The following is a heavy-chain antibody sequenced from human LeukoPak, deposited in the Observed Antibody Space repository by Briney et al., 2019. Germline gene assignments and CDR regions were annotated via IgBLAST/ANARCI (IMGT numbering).Heavy chain of an antibody. Sequence: PSGTLSLTCTVSGGSISSYYWSWIRQPPGKGLEWIGYIYYSGSTNYNPSLKSRVTISVDTSKNQFSLKLSSVTAADTAVYYCARAIWFGEGGYYYYYMDVWGKGTTVTVSS. D-gene: IGHD3-10*01. CDR2: IYYSGST. CDR1: GGSISSYY. V-gene: IGHV4-59*01. CDR3: ARAIWFGEGGYYYYYMDV. J-gene: IGHJ6*03.